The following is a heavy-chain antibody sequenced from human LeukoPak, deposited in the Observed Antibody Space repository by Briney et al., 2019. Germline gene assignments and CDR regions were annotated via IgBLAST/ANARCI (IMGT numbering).Heavy chain of an antibody. Sequence: SQTLSLTCTVSGGSISSGAYYWRWIRQHPGKGLEWIGYIYHSGSTYYNPPLKSRLTISVEMSKNQLSLKLSSVTAADTAMSYSSRARDYYDCSGRRDAFYIWGQGTMVTVSS. CDR1: GGSISSGAYY. D-gene: IGHD3-22*01. V-gene: IGHV4-31*03. CDR2: IYHSGST. J-gene: IGHJ3*02. CDR3: SRARDYYDCSGRRDAFYI.